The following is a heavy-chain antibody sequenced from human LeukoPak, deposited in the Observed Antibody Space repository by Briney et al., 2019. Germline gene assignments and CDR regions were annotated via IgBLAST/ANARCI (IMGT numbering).Heavy chain of an antibody. CDR2: INHSGST. D-gene: IGHD2-2*01. CDR1: GGSFSGYY. V-gene: IGHV4-34*01. J-gene: IGHJ4*02. CDR3: ASSDRVVPAAVEIHRGQFDY. Sequence: SETLSLTCAVYGGSFSGYYWSWIRQPPGKGLEWIGEINHSGSTNYNPSLKSRVTISVDTSKNQFSLKLSSVTAADTAVYYCASSDRVVPAAVEIHRGQFDYWGQGTLVTVSS.